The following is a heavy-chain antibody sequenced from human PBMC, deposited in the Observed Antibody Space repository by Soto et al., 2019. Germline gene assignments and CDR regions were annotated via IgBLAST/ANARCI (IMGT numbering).Heavy chain of an antibody. J-gene: IGHJ4*02. V-gene: IGHV3-23*01. Sequence: GGSLRLSCAASGFTFSTYAMAWVRQAPGKGLEWVSGVSASGLNTDYADPVKGRFYISRDNSKNTVSLHMNSLRAEDTAVYYGARELERVFDYWGQGTLVTVSS. D-gene: IGHD1-1*01. CDR2: VSASGLNT. CDR3: ARELERVFDY. CDR1: GFTFSTYA.